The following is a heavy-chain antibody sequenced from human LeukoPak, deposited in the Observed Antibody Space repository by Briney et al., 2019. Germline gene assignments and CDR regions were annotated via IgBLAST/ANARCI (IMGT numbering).Heavy chain of an antibody. D-gene: IGHD3-10*01. CDR2: IYPGDSDT. V-gene: IGHV5-51*01. CDR1: GYIFTSYW. J-gene: IGHJ4*02. Sequence: GESLKISCEASGYIFTSYWIAWVRQMPGKGLEWMGVIYPGDSDTRYSPSFQGQVTISADKSITTAYLQWSSLKASDTAMYYCARWGAYGSGSSTPPGPDYWGQGTLVTVSS. CDR3: ARWGAYGSGSSTPPGPDY.